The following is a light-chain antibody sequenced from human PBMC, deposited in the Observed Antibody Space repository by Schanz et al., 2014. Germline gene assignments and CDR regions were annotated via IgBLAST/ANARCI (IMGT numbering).Light chain of an antibody. V-gene: IGKV1-39*01. CDR1: ESIMIY. CDR2: SAS. CDR3: QQGYNTPTT. Sequence: DIQMTQSPSSLSAAVGDRVTLTCRASESIMIYLNWYQQKPGTAPKLLIYSASSLRSGVPSRFSGSVSGTDFTLTISSLQPEDFATYYCQQGYNTPTTFGGGTRVDIK. J-gene: IGKJ4*01.